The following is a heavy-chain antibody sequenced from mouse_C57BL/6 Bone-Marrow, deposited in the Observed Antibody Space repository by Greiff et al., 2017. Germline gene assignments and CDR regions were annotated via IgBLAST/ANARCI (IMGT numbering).Heavy chain of an antibody. Sequence: QVQLKQPGAELVKPGASVKLSCKASGYTFTSYWMHWVKQRPGQGLEWIGMIHPNSGSTNYNEKFKSKATLTVDKSSSTAYMQLSSLTSEDSAVYYCARKGFITTVGDYWGQGTTLTVSS. CDR2: IHPNSGST. D-gene: IGHD1-1*01. CDR3: ARKGFITTVGDY. CDR1: GYTFTSYW. V-gene: IGHV1-64*01. J-gene: IGHJ2*01.